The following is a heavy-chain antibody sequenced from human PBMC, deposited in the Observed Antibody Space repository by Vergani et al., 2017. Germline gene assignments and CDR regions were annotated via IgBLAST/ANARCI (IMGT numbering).Heavy chain of an antibody. D-gene: IGHD6-19*01. Sequence: QVQLQQWGAGLLKPSETLSLTCAVYGGSFCGYYWSWIRQPPGKGLEWIGEINDSGSTNYNPALKSRVTISVDTSKNQFSLKLSSVTAADTAVYYCARGRKGIAVAHFDYWGQGTLVTVSS. V-gene: IGHV4-34*01. CDR2: INDSGST. J-gene: IGHJ4*02. CDR3: ARGRKGIAVAHFDY. CDR1: GGSFCGYY.